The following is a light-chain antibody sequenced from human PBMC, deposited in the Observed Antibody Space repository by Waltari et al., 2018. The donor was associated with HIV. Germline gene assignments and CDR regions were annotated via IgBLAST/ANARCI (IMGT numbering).Light chain of an antibody. CDR3: NSYSTTYTPCV. CDR2: DVS. J-gene: IGLJ1*01. V-gene: IGLV2-14*01. Sequence: QSALTQPASVSGSPGQSITLSCTGSSRDVGAYNYVSWYKQHPGKAPKLVIYDVSNRPSGVSNRFSGSKSGNTASLTISGLQTEDEADYYCNSYSTTYTPCVFGTGTRVTVL. CDR1: SRDVGAYNY.